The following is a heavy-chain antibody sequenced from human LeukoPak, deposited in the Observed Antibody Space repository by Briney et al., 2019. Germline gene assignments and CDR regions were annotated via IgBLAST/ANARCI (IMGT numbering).Heavy chain of an antibody. V-gene: IGHV3-23*01. D-gene: IGHD6-13*01. Sequence: GGSLRLSCAASGFTFSSYAMSWVRQAPGKGLEWVSAISGSGGSTYYADSVKGRFTISRDNSKNTLYLQMNSLRAEDTAVYYCAKDAIPIAAAGPFPFDYWGQGTLVTASS. CDR3: AKDAIPIAAAGPFPFDY. CDR1: GFTFSSYA. CDR2: ISGSGGST. J-gene: IGHJ4*02.